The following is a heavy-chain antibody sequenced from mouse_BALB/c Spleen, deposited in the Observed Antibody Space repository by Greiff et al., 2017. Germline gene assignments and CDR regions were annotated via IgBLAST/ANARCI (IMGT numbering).Heavy chain of an antibody. CDR1: GFTFSSYT. J-gene: IGHJ1*01. CDR2: ISNGGGST. CDR3: ARHGGEGYDGYSFDFDG. D-gene: IGHD2-3*01. Sequence: EVQLVESGGGLVQPGGSLRLSCAASGFTFSSYTMSWVRQTPEKRLEWVAYISNGGGSTYYPDTVKGRFTISRDNAKNTLYLQMSSLKSEDTAMSYCARHGGEGYDGYSFDFDGWGGGSTVTVPS. V-gene: IGHV5-12-2*01.